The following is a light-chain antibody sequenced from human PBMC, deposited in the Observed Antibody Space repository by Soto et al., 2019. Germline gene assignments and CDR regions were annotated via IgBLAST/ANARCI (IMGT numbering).Light chain of an antibody. V-gene: IGKV1-39*01. Sequence: DIQVTQSPSSLSASVGDRVTITCRASQSITRYLNWYQQKPGKPPQLLIYGASNLQSGVPSRFSGGGSGTDFTLTISSLQPEDFATYYCQQSYRTFGQGTKVDIK. CDR3: QQSYRT. CDR2: GAS. CDR1: QSITRY. J-gene: IGKJ1*01.